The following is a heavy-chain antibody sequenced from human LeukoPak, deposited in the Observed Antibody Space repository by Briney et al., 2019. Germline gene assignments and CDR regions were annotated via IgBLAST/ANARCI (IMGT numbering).Heavy chain of an antibody. Sequence: PGGSLRLSCAASGFTFSSYSMNWVRQAPGKGLEWASSISSSSSYIYYADSVKGRFTISRDNAKNSLYLQMNSLRAEDTAVYYCARDSSYYYDSSGYAHDYWGQGTLVTVSP. CDR3: ARDSSYYYDSSGYAHDY. D-gene: IGHD3-22*01. V-gene: IGHV3-21*01. CDR2: ISSSSSYI. J-gene: IGHJ4*02. CDR1: GFTFSSYS.